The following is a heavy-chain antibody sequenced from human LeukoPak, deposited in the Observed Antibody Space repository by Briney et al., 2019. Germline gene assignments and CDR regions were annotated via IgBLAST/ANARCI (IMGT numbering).Heavy chain of an antibody. Sequence: ASVKVSCKVSGYTLTELSMHWVRQAPGKGLEWMGGFDPEDGETIYAQKFQGRVTMTEDTSTDTAYMELSSLRSEETAVYYCATDPPEPRRTVTPHSYGMDVWGQGTTVTVSS. CDR2: FDPEDGET. CDR3: ATDPPEPRRTVTPHSYGMDV. V-gene: IGHV1-24*01. CDR1: GYTLTELS. J-gene: IGHJ6*02. D-gene: IGHD4-17*01.